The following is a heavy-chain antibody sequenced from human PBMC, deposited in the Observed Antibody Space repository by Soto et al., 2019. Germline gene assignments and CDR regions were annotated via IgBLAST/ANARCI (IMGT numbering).Heavy chain of an antibody. CDR1: GGSVSSGSYY. Sequence: PSETLSLTCTVSGGSVSSGSYYLSWIRQPPGKGLEWIGYIYYSGSTNYNSSLKSRVTISVDTSKNQFSLKLTSVTAADTAVYYCARDRGYYDSSGYLKAFDIWGQGTMVTVSS. D-gene: IGHD3-22*01. CDR2: IYYSGST. J-gene: IGHJ3*02. CDR3: ARDRGYYDSSGYLKAFDI. V-gene: IGHV4-61*01.